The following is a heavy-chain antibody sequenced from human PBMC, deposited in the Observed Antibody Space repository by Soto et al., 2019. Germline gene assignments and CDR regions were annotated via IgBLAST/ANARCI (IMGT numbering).Heavy chain of an antibody. CDR2: INHSEST. Sequence: QVQLQQWGAGLLKPSETLSLTCAVYGGSFSGYYWNWIRQPPGKGLEWIGEINHSESTNYNPSLKSRVTLSVDTSKNQFSLKLSSVTAADTAVYYCARGWGRIFDYWGQGTLVTVSS. CDR3: ARGWGRIFDY. CDR1: GGSFSGYY. J-gene: IGHJ4*02. D-gene: IGHD7-27*01. V-gene: IGHV4-34*01.